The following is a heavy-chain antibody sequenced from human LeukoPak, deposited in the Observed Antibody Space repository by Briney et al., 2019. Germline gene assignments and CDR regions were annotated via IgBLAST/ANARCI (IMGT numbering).Heavy chain of an antibody. CDR3: AKGKMTAYLSWFDP. J-gene: IGHJ5*02. V-gene: IGHV3-23*01. Sequence: GGSLRLSCAASGFIFSTYAMSWVRQAPGKGLEWVSVIGPSGDTSYYADSVKGRFTISRDNSRNTLNLQMSSLRAEDTAIYYCAKGKMTAYLSWFDPWGQGTLVTVSS. CDR2: IGPSGDTS. D-gene: IGHD3-9*01. CDR1: GFIFSTYA.